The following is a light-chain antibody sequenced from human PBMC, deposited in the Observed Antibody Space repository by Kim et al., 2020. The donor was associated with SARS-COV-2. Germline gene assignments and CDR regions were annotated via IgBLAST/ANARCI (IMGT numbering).Light chain of an antibody. CDR2: GAS. J-gene: IGKJ1*01. CDR3: LSYNSVPWT. CDR1: QDISNN. Sequence: DIQMTQSPSSLSASVGDRVTLTCRASQDISNNLAWFQHKPGKAPKLLIYGASALHSEVPSRFSGSGTGTDFTLTNSSLQPGDVATFYCLSYNSVPWTFGQGTKVDIK. V-gene: IGKV1-27*01.